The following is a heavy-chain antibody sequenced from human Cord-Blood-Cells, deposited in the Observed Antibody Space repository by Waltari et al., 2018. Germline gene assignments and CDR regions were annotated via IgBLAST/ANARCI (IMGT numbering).Heavy chain of an antibody. Sequence: EVQLLESGGGLVQPGGSLRLSCAASGFTFSSYAMSWVRQAPGKGLEWVSAISGSGGSTYYADSVKGRFTISRDNSKNTLYLQMNSLRAEDTAVYYCAKDSFSNSSAVKAFDIWGQGTMVTVSS. CDR3: AKDSFSNSSAVKAFDI. D-gene: IGHD6-6*01. CDR1: GFTFSSYA. V-gene: IGHV3-23*01. J-gene: IGHJ3*02. CDR2: ISGSGGST.